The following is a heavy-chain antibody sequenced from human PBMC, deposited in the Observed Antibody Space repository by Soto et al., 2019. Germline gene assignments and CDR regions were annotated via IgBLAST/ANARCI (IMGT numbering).Heavy chain of an antibody. CDR3: TRSYYDFWSGYTYYYYGMDV. Sequence: PGGSLRLSCTASGFTFGDYAMSWVRQAPGKGLEWVGFIRSKAYGGTTEYAASVKGRFTISRDDSKSIAYLQMNSLKTEDTAVYYCTRSYYDFWSGYTYYYYGMDVWGQGTTVTVSS. V-gene: IGHV3-49*04. CDR2: IRSKAYGGTT. J-gene: IGHJ6*02. D-gene: IGHD3-3*01. CDR1: GFTFGDYA.